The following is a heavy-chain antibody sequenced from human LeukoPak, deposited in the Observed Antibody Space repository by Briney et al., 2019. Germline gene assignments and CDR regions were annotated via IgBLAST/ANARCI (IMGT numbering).Heavy chain of an antibody. CDR1: GFTFSRYW. D-gene: IGHD3-22*01. J-gene: IGHJ5*02. CDR3: ARARRITMISGFDP. V-gene: IGHV3-7*01. Sequence: GGSLRLSCAASGFTFSRYWMSWVRQAPGKGLEWVANIKEDGSEQYYPDSVKGRFTISRDNVKNSLYLQINSLRAEDTAVYYCARARRITMISGFDPWGQGTLVTVSS. CDR2: IKEDGSEQ.